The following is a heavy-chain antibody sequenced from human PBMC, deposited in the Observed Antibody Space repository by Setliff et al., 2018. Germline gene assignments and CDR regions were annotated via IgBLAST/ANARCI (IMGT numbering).Heavy chain of an antibody. CDR1: GGTFSNIG. Sequence: SVNVSCKASGGTFSNIGISWVRQAPGQGLEWMGGIIPLFGTTNYAQEFQGRVTITTDESTNIAYMELSSLRSEDTAMYYCAREKVVVVSATSYHYYMDVWGKGTTVTVSS. CDR3: AREKVVVVSATSYHYYMDV. CDR2: IIPLFGTT. V-gene: IGHV1-69*05. J-gene: IGHJ6*03. D-gene: IGHD2-15*01.